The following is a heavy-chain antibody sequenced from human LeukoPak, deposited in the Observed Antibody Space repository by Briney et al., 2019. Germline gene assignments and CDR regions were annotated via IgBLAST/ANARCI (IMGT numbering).Heavy chain of an antibody. CDR3: ARAKVVVTPDAFDI. V-gene: IGHV4-30-4*01. Sequence: PSETLSLTCTVSGGSISSGDYYWSWIRQPPGKGLEWIGYIYYSGSTYYNPSLKSRVTISVDTSKNQFSLKLSSVTAADTAVYYCARAKVVVTPDAFDIWGQGTMVTVSS. D-gene: IGHD3-22*01. CDR2: IYYSGST. CDR1: GGSISSGDYY. J-gene: IGHJ3*02.